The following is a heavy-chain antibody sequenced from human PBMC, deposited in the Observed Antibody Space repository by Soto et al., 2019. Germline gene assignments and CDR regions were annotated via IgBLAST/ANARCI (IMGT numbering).Heavy chain of an antibody. Sequence: SETLSLTCAVYGGSFSGYYWSWIRQPPGKGLEWIGEINHSGSTNYNPSLKSRVTISVDTSKNQFSLKLSSVTAADTAVYYCARAPYSSGWDAFDIWGQGTMVTVSS. D-gene: IGHD6-19*01. CDR1: GGSFSGYY. J-gene: IGHJ3*02. CDR2: INHSGST. CDR3: ARAPYSSGWDAFDI. V-gene: IGHV4-34*01.